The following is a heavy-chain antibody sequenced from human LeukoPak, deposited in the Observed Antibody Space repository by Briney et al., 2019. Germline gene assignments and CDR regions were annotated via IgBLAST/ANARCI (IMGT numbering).Heavy chain of an antibody. Sequence: PGRSLRLSCAASGFTFSSYGMHWVRQAPGKGLEWVAVISYDGSNKYYADSVNGRFTISRDNSKNTLYLQMNSLRAEDTAVYYCAKDRGGGRRRELLDWGQGTLVTVSS. V-gene: IGHV3-30*18. D-gene: IGHD1-26*01. CDR1: GFTFSSYG. J-gene: IGHJ4*02. CDR3: AKDRGGGRRRELLD. CDR2: ISYDGSNK.